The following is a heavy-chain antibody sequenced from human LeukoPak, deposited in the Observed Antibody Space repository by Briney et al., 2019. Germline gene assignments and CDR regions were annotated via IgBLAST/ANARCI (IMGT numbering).Heavy chain of an antibody. V-gene: IGHV3-33*08. CDR2: ISYDGTDK. Sequence: PGRSLRLSCAASGFTFSNYGMHWVRQAPGKGLEWVAVISYDGTDKYYADSVKGRFTISRDNSKNTLYLQVNSLRAEDTAAYFCARARSGDGFNLDYWGQGTLVTVSS. J-gene: IGHJ4*02. D-gene: IGHD5-24*01. CDR3: ARARSGDGFNLDY. CDR1: GFTFSNYG.